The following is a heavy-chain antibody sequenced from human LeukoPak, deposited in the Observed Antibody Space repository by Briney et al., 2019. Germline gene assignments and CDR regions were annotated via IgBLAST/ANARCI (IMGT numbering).Heavy chain of an antibody. V-gene: IGHV3-48*03. Sequence: PGGSLRLSCAASGFTFSSFEMNWVRQAPGKGLEWVSYISSSGSTIYYADSVKGRFTISRDNAKNSLYLQMNSLRAEDTAVYYCASGLRFLEWLSPGYFQHWGQGTLVTVSS. CDR1: GFTFSSFE. J-gene: IGHJ1*01. CDR3: ASGLRFLEWLSPGYFQH. D-gene: IGHD3-3*01. CDR2: ISSSGSTI.